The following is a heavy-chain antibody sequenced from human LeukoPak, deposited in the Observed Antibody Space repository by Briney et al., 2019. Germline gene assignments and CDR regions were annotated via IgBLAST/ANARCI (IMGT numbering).Heavy chain of an antibody. CDR1: GGTFSSYA. CDR3: SLDLVATPYYYGMDV. J-gene: IGHJ6*02. Sequence: SVTVSCKASGGTFSSYAISWVRQAPGQGLEWMGGIIPIFGTANYAQKFQGRVTITADESTSTAYMELSSLRSEDTAVYYCSLDLVATPYYYGMDVWGQGTTVTVSS. CDR2: IIPIFGTA. V-gene: IGHV1-69*13. D-gene: IGHD5-12*01.